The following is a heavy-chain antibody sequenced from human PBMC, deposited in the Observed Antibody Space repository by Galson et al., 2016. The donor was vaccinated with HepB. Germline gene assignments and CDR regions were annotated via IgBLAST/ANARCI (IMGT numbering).Heavy chain of an antibody. CDR1: GGMYSSYA. D-gene: IGHD3-22*01. Sequence: SVKVSCKASGGMYSSYAISWVRQAPGQGLEWMGGIIPIFGTTYYAQKFQGRVTITADKSTSTAYMELSSLRSEDTAVYYCTRRDSSGFYNAYNWFDAWGQGTLVTVSS. J-gene: IGHJ5*02. CDR2: IIPIFGTT. CDR3: TRRDSSGFYNAYNWFDA. V-gene: IGHV1-69*06.